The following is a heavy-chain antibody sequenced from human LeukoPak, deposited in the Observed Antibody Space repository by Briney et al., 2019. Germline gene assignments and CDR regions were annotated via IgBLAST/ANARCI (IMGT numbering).Heavy chain of an antibody. CDR1: GGSISSYY. D-gene: IGHD2-15*01. Sequence: PSETLSLTCTVSGGSISSYYWSWIRQPAGKGLEWIGRIYTSGSTNYNPSLKSRVTMSVDTSKNQFSLKLSSVTAADTAVYYCAREGYCSGGSCYSSYFDYWGQGTLVTVSS. CDR3: AREGYCSGGSCYSSYFDY. CDR2: IYTSGST. J-gene: IGHJ4*02. V-gene: IGHV4-4*07.